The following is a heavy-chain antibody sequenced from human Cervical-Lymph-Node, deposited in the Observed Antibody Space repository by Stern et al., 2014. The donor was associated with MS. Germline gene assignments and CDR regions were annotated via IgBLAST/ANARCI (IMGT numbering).Heavy chain of an antibody. Sequence: QVQLVESGAEVKKPGASVKVSCKASGYSFTGYYMHWVRQAPGQGLEWMGRLNPKDGGTHYAQKFQGRVTMTRDTSISTAYMDLSNLRSDDTAVYYCTRKEYCIGGGCYSTDDYWGQGTLVTVSS. D-gene: IGHD2-15*01. J-gene: IGHJ4*02. CDR3: TRKEYCIGGGCYSTDDY. V-gene: IGHV1-2*06. CDR2: LNPKDGGT. CDR1: GYSFTGYY.